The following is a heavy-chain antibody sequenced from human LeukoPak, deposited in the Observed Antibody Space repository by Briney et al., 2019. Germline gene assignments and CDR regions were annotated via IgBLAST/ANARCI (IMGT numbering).Heavy chain of an antibody. CDR3: ARDGRYGSESYYRDAFDI. V-gene: IGHV3-21*01. Sequence: GGSLRLSCAASGFTFSSYSMNWVRQAPGKGLEWVSSISSSSSYIYYADSVKGRFTISRDNAKNSLYLQMNSLRAEDTAVYYCARDGRYGSESYYRDAFDIWGQGTMVTVSS. J-gene: IGHJ3*02. CDR2: ISSSSSYI. D-gene: IGHD3-10*01. CDR1: GFTFSSYS.